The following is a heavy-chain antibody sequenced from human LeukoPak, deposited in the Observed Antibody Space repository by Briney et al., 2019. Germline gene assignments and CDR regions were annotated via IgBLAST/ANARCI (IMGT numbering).Heavy chain of an antibody. Sequence: ASVKVSCKASGYTFTGYYMHWVRQAPGQGLELMGWINPNSGGTNYAQKFPGRVTMTKDTSISTAYMELSRLRSDDTAVYYCASASAAAGTDYWGQGTLATVSS. D-gene: IGHD6-13*01. CDR2: INPNSGGT. J-gene: IGHJ4*02. CDR1: GYTFTGYY. V-gene: IGHV1-2*02. CDR3: ASASAAAGTDY.